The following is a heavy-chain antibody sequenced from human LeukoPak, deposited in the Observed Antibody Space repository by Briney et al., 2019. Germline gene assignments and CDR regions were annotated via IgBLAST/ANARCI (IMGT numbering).Heavy chain of an antibody. CDR1: GFPFRTYW. V-gene: IGHV3-7*01. D-gene: IGHD3-22*01. J-gene: IGHJ4*02. CDR2: IKEDGSEK. Sequence: VGSLRLSCAASGFPFRTYWMSWGRQAPGKGLEWVANIKEDGSEKYYVDSVKGRFTISRDNAKNSLYLQMNSLRAEDTAVYFCVRDGAYYSDSRGGPNYWGQGTLVTVSS. CDR3: VRDGAYYSDSRGGPNY.